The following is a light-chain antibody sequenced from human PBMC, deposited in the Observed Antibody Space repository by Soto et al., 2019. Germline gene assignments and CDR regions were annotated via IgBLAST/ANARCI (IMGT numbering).Light chain of an antibody. Sequence: QSVLTQPASGSGSPGQSITISCTGTSSDVGSYNLVSWYQQHPGKAPKLMIYEGSQRPSGVSNRFSGSKSGNTASLTISGLQAEDEADYYCCSYAGSSTYVFGTGTKVTVL. CDR1: SSDVGSYNL. V-gene: IGLV2-23*01. CDR3: CSYAGSSTYV. CDR2: EGS. J-gene: IGLJ1*01.